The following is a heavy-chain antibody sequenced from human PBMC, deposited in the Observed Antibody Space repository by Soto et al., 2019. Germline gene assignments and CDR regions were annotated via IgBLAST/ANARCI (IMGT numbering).Heavy chain of an antibody. CDR1: GGSFGGYY. Sequence: SETLSLTCAVYGGSFGGYYWSWIRQPPGKGLEWIGEINHSGSTNYNPSLKSRVTISVDTSKNQFSLKLSSVTAADTAVYYCARGPNSGYDYWGQGTLVTVSS. J-gene: IGHJ4*02. CDR3: ARGPNSGYDY. CDR2: INHSGST. V-gene: IGHV4-34*01. D-gene: IGHD5-12*01.